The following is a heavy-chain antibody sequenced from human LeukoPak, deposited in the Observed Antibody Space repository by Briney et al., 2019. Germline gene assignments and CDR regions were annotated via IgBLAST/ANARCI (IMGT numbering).Heavy chain of an antibody. Sequence: AGGSLRLSCAAAGFTFSSYAMSWVRQAPGKGLEWVSAISGSGGSTYYADSVKGRITISRDNTSTPLELQMNSLRAEDTAVYYCAKAPILEYCSSTSCYDVRVTEYYFDYWGQGTLVTVSS. V-gene: IGHV3-23*01. J-gene: IGHJ4*02. D-gene: IGHD2-2*01. CDR3: AKAPILEYCSSTSCYDVRVTEYYFDY. CDR1: GFTFSSYA. CDR2: ISGSGGST.